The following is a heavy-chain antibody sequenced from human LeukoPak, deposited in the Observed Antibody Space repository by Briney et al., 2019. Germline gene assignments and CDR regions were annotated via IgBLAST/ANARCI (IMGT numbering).Heavy chain of an antibody. J-gene: IGHJ4*02. Sequence: GGSLRLSCAASGFTSNDYAMNWVRQSPGKGLEWVSGISESGDRTSSADSVKGRFTISRDNSRNILYLQMNSLRAEDTAVYYCAKRGYYDSSGFSPLTYWGQGTLVTVSS. CDR3: AKRGYYDSSGFSPLTY. CDR2: ISESGDRT. D-gene: IGHD3-22*01. V-gene: IGHV3-23*01. CDR1: GFTSNDYA.